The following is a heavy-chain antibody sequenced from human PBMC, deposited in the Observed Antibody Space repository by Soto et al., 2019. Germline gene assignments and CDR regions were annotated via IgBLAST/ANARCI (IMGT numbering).Heavy chain of an antibody. Sequence: QLQLQESGSGLVKPSQTLSLTCAVSGGSISSGGYSWSWIRQPPGKGLEWIGYIYHSGSTYYNPSLKSRVTISVDRSKXQXSXXXXXXXXXXXXXXXXXXXXXXXXXXXXYWGQGTLVTVSS. V-gene: IGHV4-30-2*01. J-gene: IGHJ4*02. CDR2: IYHSGST. CDR1: GGSISSGGYS. CDR3: XXXXXXXXXXXXY.